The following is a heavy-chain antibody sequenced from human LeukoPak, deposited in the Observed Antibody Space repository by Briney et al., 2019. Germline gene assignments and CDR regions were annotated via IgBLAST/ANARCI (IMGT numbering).Heavy chain of an antibody. J-gene: IGHJ6*01. V-gene: IGHV3-13*01. Sequence: PGGSLRLSCEASGFTFSNYDMHWVRQTTGKGLEWVSGIDTAGNTYYPGSVKGRFTISRENAKNSLYLQMNSLRAEDTAVYYCARDGAVVRGLPRRARTFYGMDVWGQGTTVTVSS. CDR2: IDTAGNT. D-gene: IGHD3-10*01. CDR3: ARDGAVVRGLPRRARTFYGMDV. CDR1: GFTFSNYD.